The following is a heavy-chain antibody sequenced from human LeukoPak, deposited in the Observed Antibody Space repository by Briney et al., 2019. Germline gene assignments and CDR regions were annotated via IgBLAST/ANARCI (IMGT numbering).Heavy chain of an antibody. V-gene: IGHV4-39*07. J-gene: IGHJ5*02. CDR2: IYYSGST. Sequence: SETLSLTCTVSGGSISSSSYYWGWIRQPPGKGLEWIGSIYYSGSTYYNPSLKSRVTISVDTSKNQFSLKLSSVTATDTAVYYCARDPTIVVVPAARRRRYNWFDPWGQGTLVTVSS. CDR1: GGSISSSSYY. CDR3: ARDPTIVVVPAARRRRYNWFDP. D-gene: IGHD2-2*01.